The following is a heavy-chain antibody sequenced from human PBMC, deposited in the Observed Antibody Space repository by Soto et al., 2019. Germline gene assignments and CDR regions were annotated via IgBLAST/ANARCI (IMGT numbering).Heavy chain of an antibody. D-gene: IGHD3-16*01. CDR1: GFTFSSYS. CDR2: ISSSSSYI. J-gene: IGHJ4*02. V-gene: IGHV3-21*01. CDR3: VKGGWGDF. Sequence: EVQLVESGGGLVKPGGSLRLSCAASGFTFSSYSMNWVRQAPGKGLEWVSSISSSSSYIYYADSVKGRFTISRDNAQNSLYLQMNSLRDDDTAVYYCVKGGWGDFWGQGTLVTVSS.